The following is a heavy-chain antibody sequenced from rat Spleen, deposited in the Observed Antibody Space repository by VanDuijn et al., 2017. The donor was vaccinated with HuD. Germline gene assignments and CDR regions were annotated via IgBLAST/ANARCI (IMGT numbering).Heavy chain of an antibody. CDR1: GFSLMDYS. CDR3: TRDVFAY. CDR2: MKYDGDT. Sequence: QVQLKESGPGLVQPSQTLSLTCTVSGFSLMDYSVHWVRQPPGKGLEWMGRMKYDGDTYYNSALKSRLSISRDTSKSQVFLKMNSLQTEDTASYYCTRDVFAYWGQGTLVTVSS. J-gene: IGHJ3*01. V-gene: IGHV2S30*01.